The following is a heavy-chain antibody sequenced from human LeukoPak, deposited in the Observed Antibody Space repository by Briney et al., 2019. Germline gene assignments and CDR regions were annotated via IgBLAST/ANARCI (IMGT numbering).Heavy chain of an antibody. CDR2: MNPNSGNT. D-gene: IGHD3-10*01. J-gene: IGHJ6*02. Sequence: EASVKVSCKASGYTFTSYDINWVRQATGQGLEWMGWMNPNSGNTGYAQKFQGRVTMTRNTSISTAYMELSSLRSDDTAVYYCARRSGIIMVRGATSLRYYYGMDVWGQGTTVTVS. CDR1: GYTFTSYD. CDR3: ARRSGIIMVRGATSLRYYYGMDV. V-gene: IGHV1-8*01.